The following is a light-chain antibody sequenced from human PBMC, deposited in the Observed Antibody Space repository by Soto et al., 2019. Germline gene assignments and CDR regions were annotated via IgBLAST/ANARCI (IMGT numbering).Light chain of an antibody. CDR1: QGINTY. J-gene: IGKJ5*01. CDR3: QQYKSFPIT. V-gene: IGKV1-16*01. CDR2: DAS. Sequence: DIQMTQSPSSLSASVGDRVTITCRASQGINTYLAWFQQKAGRAPKPVMFDASSLESGVPPRFSGSGFGTDFTLTISSLQPEDFATYYCQQYKSFPITFGQGTRLE.